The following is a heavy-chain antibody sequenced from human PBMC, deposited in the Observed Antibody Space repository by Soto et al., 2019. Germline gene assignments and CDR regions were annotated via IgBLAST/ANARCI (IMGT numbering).Heavy chain of an antibody. CDR2: IIPIFGTA. Sequence: QVQLVQSGAEVKKPGSSVKVSCKASGGTFSSYAISWVRQAPGQGLEWMGGIIPIFGTANYAQKFQGRVTITADESTSTAYMELSSLRSEDTSVYYCARDKRIAAAKGWRNYYYGMDVWGQGTTVTVSS. V-gene: IGHV1-69*01. D-gene: IGHD6-13*01. CDR3: ARDKRIAAAKGWRNYYYGMDV. J-gene: IGHJ6*02. CDR1: GGTFSSYA.